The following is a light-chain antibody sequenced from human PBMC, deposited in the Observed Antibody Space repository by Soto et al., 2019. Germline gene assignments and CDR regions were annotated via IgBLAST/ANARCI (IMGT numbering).Light chain of an antibody. CDR3: SSYTSSSTWV. CDR2: EVS. Sequence: QSALTQPASVSGSPGQSITITWTVTSSDLGGYNYVSWYQQHPGKAPKLMIYEVSNRPSGVSNRFSASKSGNTASLTIYGLQAEDEADYYCSSYTSSSTWVFGGGTKLTVL. V-gene: IGLV2-14*01. J-gene: IGLJ3*02. CDR1: SSDLGGYNY.